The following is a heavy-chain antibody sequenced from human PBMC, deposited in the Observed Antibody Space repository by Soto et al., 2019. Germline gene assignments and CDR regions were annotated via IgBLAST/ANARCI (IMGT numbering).Heavy chain of an antibody. Sequence: QVQLVQSGAVVKKPESSVKVSCKAPGGTFSTYAISWVRQAPGQGLEWMGGIIPMFGTANYAQRFQDRVTITADESTNTVYMELSSRRPEDTAVYFWGRGIQLSLRRINNGYSGWGQGTLVTVPS. V-gene: IGHV1-69*12. CDR1: GGTFSTYA. CDR2: IIPMFGTA. D-gene: IGHD5-18*01. CDR3: GRGIQLSLRRINNGYSG. J-gene: IGHJ4*02.